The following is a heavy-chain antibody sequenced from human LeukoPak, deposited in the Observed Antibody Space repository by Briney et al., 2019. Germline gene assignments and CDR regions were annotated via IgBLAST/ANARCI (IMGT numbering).Heavy chain of an antibody. CDR2: MFYTGNT. Sequence: SQTLSLTCAVSGGSISSGSYSWSWIRQPPGKGLEWIGYMFYTGNTYYSPSLKSRVTISVDTSKNQFSLKLSSVTAADTAVYYCARGAGSTISNDAFDMWGQGTMVSVSS. CDR1: GGSISSGSYS. D-gene: IGHD5-24*01. V-gene: IGHV4-30-4*07. J-gene: IGHJ3*02. CDR3: ARGAGSTISNDAFDM.